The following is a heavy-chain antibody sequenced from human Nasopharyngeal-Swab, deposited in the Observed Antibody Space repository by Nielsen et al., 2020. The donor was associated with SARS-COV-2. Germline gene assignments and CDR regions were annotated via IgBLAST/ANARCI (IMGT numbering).Heavy chain of an antibody. V-gene: IGHV3-7*01. CDR1: GVTFSTYW. CDR3: VTGGSYYVY. D-gene: IGHD1-26*01. J-gene: IGHJ4*02. CDR2: IKQDGSEK. Sequence: GESLKISCAGSGVTFSTYWIHWVRQAPGKGPEWVANIKQDGSEKYYVDSVKGRFTISRDNAKNSLYLQMNSLRAEDTAVYHCVTGGSYYVYWGQGTLVTVSS.